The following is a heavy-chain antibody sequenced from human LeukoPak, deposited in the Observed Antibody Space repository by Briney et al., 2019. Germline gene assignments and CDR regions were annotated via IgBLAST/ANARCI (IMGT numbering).Heavy chain of an antibody. Sequence: SQTLSLTCAISGDNISNNSGGWNWIRQSPSGGLEWLGRTYYRSKWFNDYAVSVKSRITITPDTSKNQFSLQLISVTPEDTAVYYCTSYNPWFDPWGQGTLVTVSS. D-gene: IGHD1-14*01. CDR2: TYYRSKWFN. CDR1: GDNISNNSGG. CDR3: TSYNPWFDP. J-gene: IGHJ5*02. V-gene: IGHV6-1*01.